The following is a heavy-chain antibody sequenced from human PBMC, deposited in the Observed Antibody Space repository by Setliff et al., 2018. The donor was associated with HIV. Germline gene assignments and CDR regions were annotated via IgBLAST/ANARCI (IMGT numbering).Heavy chain of an antibody. J-gene: IGHJ3*02. CDR1: GDSISSGGYY. D-gene: IGHD2-8*01. V-gene: IGHV4-31*03. CDR2: IHYSGNT. Sequence: SETLSLTCTVSGDSISSGGYYWSWIRQHPGKGLEWIGYIHYSGNTYYNPSLKSRVTISVDTSKNHFSLKLNSVTAADTAVYFCARPTTGVGGGAAFDIWGQGTMVTVSS. CDR3: ARPTTGVGGGAAFDI.